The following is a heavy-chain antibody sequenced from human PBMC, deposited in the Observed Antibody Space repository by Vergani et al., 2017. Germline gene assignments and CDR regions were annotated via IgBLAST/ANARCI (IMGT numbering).Heavy chain of an antibody. D-gene: IGHD5-12*01. Sequence: QVQLVQSGAEVKKPGSSVKVSCKASGGTFTSYGISWVRQAPGQGLEWMGWSSAYNGNTNYAQKLQGRVTMTTDTSTSTAYMELSRLRSDDTAVYYCARGSLAGYSGYASYYYMDVWGKGTTVTVSS. CDR1: GGTFTSYG. J-gene: IGHJ6*03. CDR3: ARGSLAGYSGYASYYYMDV. CDR2: SSAYNGNT. V-gene: IGHV1-18*04.